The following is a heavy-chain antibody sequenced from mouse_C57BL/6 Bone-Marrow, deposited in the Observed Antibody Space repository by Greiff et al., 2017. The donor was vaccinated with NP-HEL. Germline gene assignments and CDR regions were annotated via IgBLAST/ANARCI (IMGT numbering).Heavy chain of an antibody. CDR2: INPYNGGT. CDR1: GYTFTDYY. J-gene: IGHJ2*01. D-gene: IGHD1-3*01. V-gene: IGHV1-19*01. CDR3: AEGAPHFDY. Sequence: VQLQQSGPVLVKPGASVKMSCKASGYTFTDYYMNWVKQSHGKSLEWIGVINPYNGGTSYNQKFKGTATLTVDKSSSTAYMELNSLTSEDSAVYYCAEGAPHFDYWGQGTTLTVSS.